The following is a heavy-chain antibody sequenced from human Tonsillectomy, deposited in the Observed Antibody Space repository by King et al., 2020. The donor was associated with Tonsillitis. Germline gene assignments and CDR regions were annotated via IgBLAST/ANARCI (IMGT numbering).Heavy chain of an antibody. CDR1: GFTFSSNA. V-gene: IGHV3-23*04. CDR2: ISGSGGST. D-gene: IGHD4-17*01. Sequence: VQLVESGGGLVQPGGSLRLSCAASGFTFSSNAMSWVRQAPGKGLEWVSAISGSGGSTYYADSVKGRFTISRDNSKNTLYLQMNSLRAEDTAVYYCANPYGDYRQRMDYWGQGTLVTVSS. J-gene: IGHJ4*02. CDR3: ANPYGDYRQRMDY.